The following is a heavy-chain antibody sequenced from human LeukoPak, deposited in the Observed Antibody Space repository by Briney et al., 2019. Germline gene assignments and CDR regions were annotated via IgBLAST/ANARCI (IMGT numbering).Heavy chain of an antibody. J-gene: IGHJ4*02. CDR1: GFTFSGYA. CDR2: VSAGGGST. CDR3: AKRLYGSGGYYQFDY. Sequence: GGSLRLSCAASGFTFSGYAMTWVRQAPGKGLEWVSTVSAGGGSTYYADSVKGRFTISRDNPKNTLHLQMNSLRAEDTAVYYCAKRLYGSGGYYQFDYWGQGTLVTVSS. D-gene: IGHD3-10*01. V-gene: IGHV3-23*01.